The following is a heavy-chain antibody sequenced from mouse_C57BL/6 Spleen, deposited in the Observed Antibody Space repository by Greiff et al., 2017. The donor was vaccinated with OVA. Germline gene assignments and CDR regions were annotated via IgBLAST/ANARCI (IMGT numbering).Heavy chain of an antibody. V-gene: IGHV1-64*01. CDR3: AREGVKYYGSSAWFAY. CDR1: GYTFTSYW. Sequence: QVQLQQPGAELVTPGASVTLSCKASGYTFTSYWMHWVKQRPGQGLEWIGMIHPTNGSTNYNEKFKSKATLTADKHSSTAYMQLISLTSDDSAVYYCAREGVKYYGSSAWFAYWGQGTLVTVSA. CDR2: IHPTNGST. D-gene: IGHD1-1*01. J-gene: IGHJ3*01.